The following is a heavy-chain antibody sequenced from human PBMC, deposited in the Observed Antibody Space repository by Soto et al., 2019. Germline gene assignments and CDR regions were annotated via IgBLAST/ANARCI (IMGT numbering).Heavy chain of an antibody. V-gene: IGHV4-30-2*01. D-gene: IGHD3-9*01. CDR1: GGSFSSDDYS. CDR3: AREFEEEDWFLRYFDY. CDR2: IYHSGST. J-gene: IGHJ4*02. Sequence: KPSETLSLTCAVSGGSFSSDDYSWSWIRQPPGKGLEWIGYIYHSGSTYYNPSLKGRVTISVDRSKNQFSLKLSSVTAADTAVYYCAREFEEEDWFLRYFDYWGQGTLVTVSS.